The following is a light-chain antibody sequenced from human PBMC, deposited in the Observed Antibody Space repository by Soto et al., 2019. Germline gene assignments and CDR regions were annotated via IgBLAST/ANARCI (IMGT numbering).Light chain of an antibody. J-gene: IGKJ2*01. Sequence: EIVMTQSPATLSVSPGERATLSCRASQSVSSNLAWYQQKPGQAPRLLIYGASTRATGVPATFSGSGSGTEFTLTISSLQSEDFAVYYCPQYNNWPRTFGQGTKLEIK. CDR1: QSVSSN. CDR2: GAS. CDR3: PQYNNWPRT. V-gene: IGKV3-15*01.